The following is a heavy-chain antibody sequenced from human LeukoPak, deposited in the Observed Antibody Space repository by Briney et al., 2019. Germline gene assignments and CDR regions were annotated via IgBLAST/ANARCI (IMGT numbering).Heavy chain of an antibody. D-gene: IGHD1-26*01. Sequence: SETLSLTCTVSGGSISTYYWSWIRQPPGKGLEWIGYIYYSGSTNYNPSLKSRVTISVDTSKNQVSLKLSSVTAADTAVYYCARHAVVGATTDYFDYWGQGTLVTVSS. V-gene: IGHV4-59*08. J-gene: IGHJ4*02. CDR2: IYYSGST. CDR3: ARHAVVGATTDYFDY. CDR1: GGSISTYY.